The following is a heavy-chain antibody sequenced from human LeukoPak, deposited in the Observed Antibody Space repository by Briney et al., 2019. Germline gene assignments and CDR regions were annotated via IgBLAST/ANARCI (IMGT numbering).Heavy chain of an antibody. CDR2: IRGSGGGT. CDR3: AKGYSGYEVDAFDI. J-gene: IGHJ3*02. CDR1: GFTFSSYT. Sequence: PGGSLRLSCAASGFTFSSYTMSWVRQAPGKGLEWVSVIRGSGGGTYYADSVKGRFTISRDNSKNTLYLQMNSLRAEDTAVYYCAKGYSGYEVDAFDIWGQGTMVTVSS. D-gene: IGHD5-12*01. V-gene: IGHV3-23*01.